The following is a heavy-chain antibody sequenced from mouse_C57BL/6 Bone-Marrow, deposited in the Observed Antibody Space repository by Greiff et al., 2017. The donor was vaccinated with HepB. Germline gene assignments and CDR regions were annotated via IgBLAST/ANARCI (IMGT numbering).Heavy chain of an antibody. CDR3: ASLWLRRAYFDY. CDR2: INPSNGGT. V-gene: IGHV1-53*01. D-gene: IGHD2-2*01. J-gene: IGHJ2*01. Sequence: VQLQQPGTELVKPGASVKLSCKASGYTFTSYWMHWVKQRPGQGLEWIGNINPSNGGTNYIEKFKSKATLTVDKSSSTAYMQLSSLTSEGSAVYYCASLWLRRAYFDYWGQGTTLTVSS. CDR1: GYTFTSYW.